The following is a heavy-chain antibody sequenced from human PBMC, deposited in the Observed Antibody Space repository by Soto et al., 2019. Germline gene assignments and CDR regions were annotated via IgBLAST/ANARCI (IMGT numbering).Heavy chain of an antibody. J-gene: IGHJ6*02. CDR1: GYSFTSYW. D-gene: IGHD6-19*01. V-gene: IGHV5-51*01. CDR3: AKIAVAGPGTYYYGMDV. CDR2: IYPGDSDT. Sequence: GESLKISCKGSGYSFTSYWIGWVRQMPGKGLEWMGIIYPGDSDTRYSPSFQGQVTISADKSISTAYLQWSSLKASDTATYYCAKIAVAGPGTYYYGMDVWGQGTTVTVSS.